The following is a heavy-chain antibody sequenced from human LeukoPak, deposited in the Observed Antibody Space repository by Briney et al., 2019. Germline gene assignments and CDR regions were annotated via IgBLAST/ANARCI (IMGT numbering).Heavy chain of an antibody. V-gene: IGHV3-48*03. CDR2: ISSSGNTI. CDR3: ARAGFALDY. J-gene: IGHJ4*02. Sequence: QPGGSLRLSCAASGFTFSSYEMNWVRQAPGKGLEWVSYISSSGNTIHYADSVKGRFTIARDNAKNSLYLQMNSLRADDTAVYYCARAGFALDYGRQGTLITVSP. D-gene: IGHD2-15*01. CDR1: GFTFSSYE.